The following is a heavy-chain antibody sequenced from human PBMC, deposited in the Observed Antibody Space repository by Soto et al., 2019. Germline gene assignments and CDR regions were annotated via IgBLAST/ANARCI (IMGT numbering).Heavy chain of an antibody. CDR1: GFTFSSYT. Sequence: QVQLVESGGGVVQPGRSLRLSCAASGFTFSSYTMHWVRQAPGKGLEWVAVISYDENNKYYTDSVKGRFTISRDNSKNTLYLQMNSLRGEETAVYYCARDPYSSGWLDYWGQGTLVTVSS. J-gene: IGHJ4*02. V-gene: IGHV3-30-3*01. CDR2: ISYDENNK. CDR3: ARDPYSSGWLDY. D-gene: IGHD6-19*01.